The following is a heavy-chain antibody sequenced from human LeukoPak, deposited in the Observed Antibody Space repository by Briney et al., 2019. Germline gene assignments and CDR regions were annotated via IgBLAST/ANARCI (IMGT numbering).Heavy chain of an antibody. D-gene: IGHD3-3*01. CDR2: INHSGST. V-gene: IGHV4-34*01. Sequence: SETLSLTCAVYGGSFSGYYWSWIRQPPGKGLEWIGEINHSGSTNYNPSLKSRVTISVDTSKNQFSLKLSSVTAADTAVYYCARGGRFYGAFDIWGQGTMVTVSS. CDR1: GGSFSGYY. J-gene: IGHJ3*02. CDR3: ARGGRFYGAFDI.